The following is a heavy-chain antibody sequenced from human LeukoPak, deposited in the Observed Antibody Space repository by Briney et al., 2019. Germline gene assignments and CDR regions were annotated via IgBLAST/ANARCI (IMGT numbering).Heavy chain of an antibody. D-gene: IGHD3-16*01. V-gene: IGHV3-23*01. CDR1: GFTFSTYG. CDR2: ISARGGET. Sequence: GGSLRLSCEAPGFTFSTYGMSWVRQGPGEGLEWVSGISARGGETDYADFVKGRFTISRDNSKNTLYPQMNSLRAEDTAVYYCAKDLKGLYDYVRGSYAIDIWGHGTLVTVSS. J-gene: IGHJ3*02. CDR3: AKDLKGLYDYVRGSYAIDI.